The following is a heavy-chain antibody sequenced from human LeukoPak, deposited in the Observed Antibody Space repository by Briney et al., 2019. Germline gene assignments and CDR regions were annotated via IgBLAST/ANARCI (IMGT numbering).Heavy chain of an antibody. CDR3: AKNDYDLGGHFDY. J-gene: IGHJ4*02. CDR2: ISWNSGSI. D-gene: IGHD3-22*01. CDR1: GFTFDDYA. Sequence: GGSLRLSCAASGFTFDDYAMHWVRQTPGKGLEWVSGISWNSGSIDYADSVKGRFTISRDNAKNSLYLQMNSLRAEDTAVYYCAKNDYDLGGHFDYWGQGTLVTVSS. V-gene: IGHV3-9*01.